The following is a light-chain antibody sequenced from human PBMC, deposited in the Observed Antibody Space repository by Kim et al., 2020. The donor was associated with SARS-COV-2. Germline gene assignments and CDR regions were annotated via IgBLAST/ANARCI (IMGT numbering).Light chain of an antibody. V-gene: IGKV1-33*01. CDR2: DAS. CDR1: QDISNY. CDR3: LQYDSLPFT. J-gene: IGKJ3*01. Sequence: DIQMTQSPSSLSASVGDRVTVTCQASQDISNYLNWYQQKPGKAPKLLIYDASTLETGVPSRFSGSGSGTDFTFTISSLQPEDIATYYCLQYDSLPFTFGHGTKVDIK.